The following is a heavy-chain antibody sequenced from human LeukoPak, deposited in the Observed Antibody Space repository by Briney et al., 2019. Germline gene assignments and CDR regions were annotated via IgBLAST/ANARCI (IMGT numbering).Heavy chain of an antibody. CDR1: GFIFSSYG. CDR3: ARDRPDYGLFDY. CDR2: IRYHGSNT. J-gene: IGHJ4*02. D-gene: IGHD4-17*01. Sequence: GGSLRLSCAASGFIFSSYGMHWVRQAPGKGLEWVAFIRYHGSNTYYADSVKGRFTISRDNAKNSLYLQMNSLRAEDTAVYYCARDRPDYGLFDYWGQGTLVTVSS. V-gene: IGHV3-30*02.